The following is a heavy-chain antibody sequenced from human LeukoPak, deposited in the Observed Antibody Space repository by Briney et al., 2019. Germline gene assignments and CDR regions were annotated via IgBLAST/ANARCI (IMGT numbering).Heavy chain of an antibody. CDR2: IYVSGTT. CDR1: GDSVSTHGYY. J-gene: IGHJ5*02. CDR3: ARDRGHYGRGWFDP. D-gene: IGHD3-10*01. Sequence: ASETLSLTCTVSGDSVSTHGYYYSWIRQPAGKGLEWIGRIYVSGTTNYNPSLKSRVTFSLDTSKNHFSLKLTSVTAADTAVYYCARDRGHYGRGWFDPWGQGTLVTVSS. V-gene: IGHV4-61*02.